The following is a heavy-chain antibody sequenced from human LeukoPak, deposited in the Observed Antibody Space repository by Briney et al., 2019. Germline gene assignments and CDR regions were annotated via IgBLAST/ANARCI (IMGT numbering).Heavy chain of an antibody. V-gene: IGHV3-30*18. CDR2: MSYDGSNK. CDR1: GFTFSSYA. CDR3: AKDGPYSGSYGVDLDYFDY. Sequence: GGSLRLSCAASGFTFSSYAMSWVRQAPGKGLEWVAVMSYDGSNKYYADSVKGRFTISRDNSKNTLYLQMNSLRAEDTAVYYCAKDGPYSGSYGVDLDYFDYWGQGTLVTVSS. J-gene: IGHJ4*02. D-gene: IGHD1-26*01.